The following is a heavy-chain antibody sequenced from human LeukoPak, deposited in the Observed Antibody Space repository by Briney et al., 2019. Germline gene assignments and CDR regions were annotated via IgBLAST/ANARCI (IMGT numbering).Heavy chain of an antibody. Sequence: SGGSLRLSCAASGFTFSSYGMHWVRQAPGKGLEWVAVISYDGSNKYYADSVKGRFTISRDNSKNTLYLQMNSLRTEDTAVYYCAKGTSWGFIDYFDYWGQGTLVTVSS. V-gene: IGHV3-30*18. CDR1: GFTFSSYG. CDR2: ISYDGSNK. J-gene: IGHJ4*02. CDR3: AKGTSWGFIDYFDY. D-gene: IGHD3-10*01.